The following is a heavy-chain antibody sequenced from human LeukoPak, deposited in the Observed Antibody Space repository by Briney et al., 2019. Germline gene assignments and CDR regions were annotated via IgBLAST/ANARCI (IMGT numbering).Heavy chain of an antibody. CDR1: GYTFTSYY. J-gene: IGHJ6*02. Sequence: ASVKVSCKASGYTFTSYYMHWVRQAPGQGLEWMGIINPSGGSTSYAQKFQGRVTITADKSTTTTYMELNSLRSEDTAVYYCARDQTAYYYGMDVWGQGTTVTVSS. V-gene: IGHV1-46*01. CDR2: INPSGGST. D-gene: IGHD1-14*01. CDR3: ARDQTAYYYGMDV.